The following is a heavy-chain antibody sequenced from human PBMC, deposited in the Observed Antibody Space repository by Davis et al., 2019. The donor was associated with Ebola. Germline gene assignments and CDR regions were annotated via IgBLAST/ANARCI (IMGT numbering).Heavy chain of an antibody. D-gene: IGHD5-24*01. Sequence: MPSETLSLTCSVSGGSISITNHYWGWIRQTPGKGLEWIGVAYYNGNTFYNPSLKSRVTISIDTSKNQFSLKLSSVTAADTAVYYCARDKGWLQSSYFDYWGQGTLVTVSS. V-gene: IGHV4-39*07. CDR3: ARDKGWLQSSYFDY. J-gene: IGHJ4*02. CDR2: AYYNGNT. CDR1: GGSISITNHY.